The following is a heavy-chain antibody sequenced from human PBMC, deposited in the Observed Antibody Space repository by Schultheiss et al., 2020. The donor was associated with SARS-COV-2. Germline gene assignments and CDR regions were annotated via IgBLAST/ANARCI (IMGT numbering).Heavy chain of an antibody. D-gene: IGHD4-23*01. CDR1: GFTFSNYA. CDR2: ISGRDFST. J-gene: IGHJ4*01. V-gene: IGHV3-23*01. CDR3: ARVETVATFFDY. Sequence: GESLKISCAASGFTFSNYAMSWVRQTPGKGLEWVSGISGRDFSTDYTDSVKGRFTISRDNSKNTLSLQMNSLRAEDTAVYFCARVETVATFFDYWGRTPVTVSS.